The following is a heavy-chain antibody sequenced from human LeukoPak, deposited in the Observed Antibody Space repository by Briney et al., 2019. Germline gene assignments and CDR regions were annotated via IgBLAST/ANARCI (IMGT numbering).Heavy chain of an antibody. CDR1: GFTFSSYT. V-gene: IGHV3-21*01. Sequence: GGSLRLSCAASGFTFSSYTMNWVRQAPGKGLEWVSSISSSRSYIYYADSVKGRLTISRDNAKNSLYLQMNSLRAEDTAVYYCARDPTPRYCSGGSCYTHYGMDVWGQGTTVTVSS. CDR3: ARDPTPRYCSGGSCYTHYGMDV. J-gene: IGHJ6*02. CDR2: ISSSRSYI. D-gene: IGHD2-15*01.